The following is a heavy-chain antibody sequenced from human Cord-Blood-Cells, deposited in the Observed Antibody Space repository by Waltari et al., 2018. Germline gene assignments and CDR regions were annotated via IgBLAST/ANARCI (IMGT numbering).Heavy chain of an antibody. CDR3: ASHYGSGSYYYFDY. CDR2: IYYSGST. V-gene: IGHV4-59*01. CDR1: GGSISSSY. Sequence: QVQLQESGPALVKRLETLSLTCTVFGGSISSSYWRWIRQPPGKGLEWIGYIYYSGSTNYNPSLKSRVTISVDTSKNQFSLKLSSVTAADTSVYYCASHYGSGSYYYFDYWGQGTLVTVSS. J-gene: IGHJ4*02. D-gene: IGHD3-10*01.